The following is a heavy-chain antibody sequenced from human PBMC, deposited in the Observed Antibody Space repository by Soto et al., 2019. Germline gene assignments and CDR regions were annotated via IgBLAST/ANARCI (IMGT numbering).Heavy chain of an antibody. CDR1: GYSFTSYW. Sequence: PGEALKISCKGSGYSFTSYWIGWVRQMPGKGLEWMGIIYPGDSDTRYSPSFQGQVTISADKSISTAYLQWSSLKASDTAMYYCARPYYDGRYSYYYMDVWGKGTTVTVSS. D-gene: IGHD3-22*01. CDR2: IYPGDSDT. CDR3: ARPYYDGRYSYYYMDV. V-gene: IGHV5-51*01. J-gene: IGHJ6*03.